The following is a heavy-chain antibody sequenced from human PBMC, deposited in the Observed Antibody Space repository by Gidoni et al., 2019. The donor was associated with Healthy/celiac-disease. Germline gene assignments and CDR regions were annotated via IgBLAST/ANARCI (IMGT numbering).Heavy chain of an antibody. V-gene: IGHV3-48*03. CDR3: ARVTNWGSVYYYYYMDV. CDR2: ISSSGSTI. J-gene: IGHJ6*03. D-gene: IGHD7-27*01. Sequence: EVQLVESGGGLLQPGGSLRLSCAASGFTFSRYEMNWVRQAPGKGLEWVSYISSSGSTIYYADSVKGRFTISRDNAKNSLYLQMNSLRAEDTAVYYCARVTNWGSVYYYYYMDVWGKGTTVTVSS. CDR1: GFTFSRYE.